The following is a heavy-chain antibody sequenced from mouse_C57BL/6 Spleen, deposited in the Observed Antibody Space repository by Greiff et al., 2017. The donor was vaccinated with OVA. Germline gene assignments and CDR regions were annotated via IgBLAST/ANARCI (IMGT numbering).Heavy chain of an antibody. CDR2: INPSTGGT. V-gene: IGHV1-42*01. CDR1: GYSFTGYY. J-gene: IGHJ4*01. CDR3: ARDYAMDG. Sequence: VQLQQSGPGLVTPGASVSISCKASGYSFTGYYMNWVRQRPEKSLEWIGEINPSTGGTTYNQKFKAQATFTVDKSTRTAYMQLKSLASEDCAGYYSARDYAMDGWGPGTSVTVSS.